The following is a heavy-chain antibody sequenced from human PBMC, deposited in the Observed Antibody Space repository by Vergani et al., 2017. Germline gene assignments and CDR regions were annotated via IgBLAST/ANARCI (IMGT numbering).Heavy chain of an antibody. CDR2: ISSSSSYI. Sequence: EVQLLESGGGLVQPGGSLRLSCAASGFTFSSYAMSWVRQAPGKGLEWVSSISSSSSYIYYADSVKGRFTISRDNAKNSLYLQMNSMRAEDTAVYYCARDADYGGVFDIWGQGTMVTVSS. V-gene: IGHV3-21*01. D-gene: IGHD4-23*01. J-gene: IGHJ3*02. CDR1: GFTFSSYA. CDR3: ARDADYGGVFDI.